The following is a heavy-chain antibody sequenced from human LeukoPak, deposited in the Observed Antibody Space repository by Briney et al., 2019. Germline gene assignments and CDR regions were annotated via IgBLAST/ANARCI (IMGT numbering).Heavy chain of an antibody. D-gene: IGHD3-3*01. Sequence: GGSLRFSCAASGFTLSSYAMSWVRQAPGKGLEWVSAISGSGGSTYYADSVKGRFTISRDNSKNTLYLQMNSLRAEDTAVYYCAKDLYTYYDFWSGYFDYWGQGTLVTISS. V-gene: IGHV3-23*01. CDR1: GFTLSSYA. CDR3: AKDLYTYYDFWSGYFDY. CDR2: ISGSGGST. J-gene: IGHJ4*02.